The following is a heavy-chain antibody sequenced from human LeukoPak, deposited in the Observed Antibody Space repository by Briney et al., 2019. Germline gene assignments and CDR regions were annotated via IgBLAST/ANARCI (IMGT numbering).Heavy chain of an antibody. J-gene: IGHJ4*02. CDR3: ARGTTGYYYSDY. CDR2: MNPNSGNT. D-gene: IGHD3-9*01. Sequence: ASVKVSCKASGYTFTSYDINWVRQATGQGLEWMGWMNPNSGNTGYAQKFQGRVTITRNTSISTAYMELSSLRSEDTAVYYCARGTTGYYYSDYWGQGTLVTVSS. V-gene: IGHV1-8*03. CDR1: GYTFTSYD.